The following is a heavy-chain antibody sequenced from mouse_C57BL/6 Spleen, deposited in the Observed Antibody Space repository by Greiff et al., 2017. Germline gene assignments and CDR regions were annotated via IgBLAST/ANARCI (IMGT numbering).Heavy chain of an antibody. CDR1: GYTFTSYW. CDR2: IYPGSGST. J-gene: IGHJ1*03. Sequence: VQLQQPGAELVKPGASVKMSCKASGYTFTSYWITWVKQRPGQGLEWIGDIYPGSGSTNYNEKFKSKATLTVDTSSSTAYMQLSSLTSEDSAVDYCARWGLRRDWYFDVWGTGTTVTVSS. D-gene: IGHD2-2*01. CDR3: ARWGLRRDWYFDV. V-gene: IGHV1-55*01.